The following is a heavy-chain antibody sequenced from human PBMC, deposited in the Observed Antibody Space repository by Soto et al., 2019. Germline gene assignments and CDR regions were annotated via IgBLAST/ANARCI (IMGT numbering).Heavy chain of an antibody. CDR3: ARSVIAAAGPGFFDY. CDR1: GFTFSSYA. CDR2: ISYDGSNK. D-gene: IGHD6-13*01. Sequence: QVQLVESGGGVVQPGRSLRLSCAASGFTFSSYAMHWVRQAPGKGLEWVAVISYDGSNKYYADSVKGRFTISRDNSKNTLYLQMNSLRAEDTAVYYCARSVIAAAGPGFFDYWGQGTLVTVSS. V-gene: IGHV3-30-3*01. J-gene: IGHJ4*02.